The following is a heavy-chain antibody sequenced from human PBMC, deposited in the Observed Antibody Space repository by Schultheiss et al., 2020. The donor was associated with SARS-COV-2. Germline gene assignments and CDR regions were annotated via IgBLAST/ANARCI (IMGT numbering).Heavy chain of an antibody. CDR3: ARLGTKWAIDY. D-gene: IGHD1-26*01. J-gene: IGHJ4*02. CDR1: GFTFSSYV. V-gene: IGHV3-21*01. CDR2: ISSGSDYE. Sequence: GESLKISCAASGFTFSSYVMSWVRQAPGKGLEWVSFISSGSDYEYYADSMKGRFTISRDNYKNTVYLQMNSLRAEDTAVYYCARLGTKWAIDYWGQGILVTVSS.